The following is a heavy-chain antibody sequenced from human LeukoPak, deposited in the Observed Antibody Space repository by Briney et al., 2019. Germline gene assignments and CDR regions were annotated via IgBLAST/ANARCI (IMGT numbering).Heavy chain of an antibody. J-gene: IGHJ4*02. CDR2: IGTAGDT. V-gene: IGHV3-13*04. Sequence: TGGSLRLSCAASGFTFSSYDMHWDRQATGKGLEWVSAIGTAGDTYYPGSVKGRFTISRENAKNSLYLQMNSLRAGDTAVYYCARGSGYGVYFDYWGQGTLVTVSS. D-gene: IGHD5-12*01. CDR3: ARGSGYGVYFDY. CDR1: GFTFSSYD.